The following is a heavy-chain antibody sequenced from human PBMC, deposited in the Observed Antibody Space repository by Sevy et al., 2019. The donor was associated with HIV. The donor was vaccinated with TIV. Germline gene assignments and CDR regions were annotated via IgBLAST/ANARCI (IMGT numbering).Heavy chain of an antibody. V-gene: IGHV3-23*01. Sequence: GGSLRLSCAASGFTFSSYAMSWVRQAPGKGLEWVSAISGSGVSTYYADSVKGRFTISGDNSKNTLYLLMNSLRAEDTAVYYCAKSSGTVAGTVIDYWGQGTLVTGSS. CDR1: GFTFSSYA. CDR2: ISGSGVST. D-gene: IGHD6-19*01. J-gene: IGHJ4*02. CDR3: AKSSGTVAGTVIDY.